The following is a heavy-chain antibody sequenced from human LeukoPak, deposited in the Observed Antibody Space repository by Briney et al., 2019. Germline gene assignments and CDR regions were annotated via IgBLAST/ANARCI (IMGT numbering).Heavy chain of an antibody. CDR2: MYSSGST. CDR1: GGSISITSYY. D-gene: IGHD6-6*01. CDR3: ARVEYSSSCDY. J-gene: IGHJ4*02. V-gene: IGHV4-39*07. Sequence: PSETLSLTCTVSGGSISITSYYWGWIRQPPGKGLEWIGSMYSSGSTYYNPSLKSRVTISVDTSKNQFSLKLSSVTAADTAVYYCARVEYSSSCDYWGQGTLVTVSS.